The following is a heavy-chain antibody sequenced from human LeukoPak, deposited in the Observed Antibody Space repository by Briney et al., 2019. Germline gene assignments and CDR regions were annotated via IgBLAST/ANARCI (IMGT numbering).Heavy chain of an antibody. CDR3: ARQGRDGYIVDY. Sequence: SETLSLTCTISGGSISSYYWSWIRQPPGKGLEWIGYIYYSGSTNYNPSLKSRVTISVDTSKNQFSLKLSSVTAADTAVYYCARQGRDGYIVDYWGQGALVTVSS. J-gene: IGHJ4*02. CDR2: IYYSGST. D-gene: IGHD2-21*02. V-gene: IGHV4-59*08. CDR1: GGSISSYY.